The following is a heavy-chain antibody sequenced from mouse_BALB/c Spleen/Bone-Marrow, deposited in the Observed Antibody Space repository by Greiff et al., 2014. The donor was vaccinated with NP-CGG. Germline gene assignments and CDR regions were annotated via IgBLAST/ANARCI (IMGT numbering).Heavy chain of an antibody. D-gene: IGHD2-4*01. V-gene: IGHV1-5*01. CDR3: TRSPTMITTYSGAMDY. Sequence: VQLQQSGTVLARPGASVKMSCKASGHSFTSYWMHWVKQRPGQGLEWIGAIYPGNSDTSYNQKFKGKAKLTAVSSASTAYMELSSLTNEDSAVYYCTRSPTMITTYSGAMDYWGQGTSVTVSA. CDR2: IYPGNSDT. J-gene: IGHJ4*01. CDR1: GHSFTSYW.